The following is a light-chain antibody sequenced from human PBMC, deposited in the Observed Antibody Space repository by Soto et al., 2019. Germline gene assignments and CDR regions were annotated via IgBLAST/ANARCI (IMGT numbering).Light chain of an antibody. CDR1: QSINTS. V-gene: IGKV1-39*01. J-gene: IGKJ5*01. Sequence: DIQMTQSPSSLSASVGDRVTITCRASQSINTSLNWYQQQPGKAPKVLLYGASSLQGGVPSRFSGGGSGSDFTLTITSLQPEDFAIYYCQQTYSPPSITFGQGTRLDIK. CDR3: QQTYSPPSIT. CDR2: GAS.